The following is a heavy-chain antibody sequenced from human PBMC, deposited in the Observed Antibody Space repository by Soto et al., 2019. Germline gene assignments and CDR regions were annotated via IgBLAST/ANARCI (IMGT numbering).Heavy chain of an antibody. CDR1: GFTIDDYT. Sequence: EVQLVESGGVVVQPGGSLRLSCAASGFTIDDYTMHWVRQAPGKGLEWVSLISWDGGSTYYADSVKGRFTISRDNSKNSLYLQMNSLRTEDTALYYCAKGPPTWEAAAYYFDYWGQGTLVTVS. J-gene: IGHJ4*02. CDR3: AKGPPTWEAAAYYFDY. V-gene: IGHV3-43*01. CDR2: ISWDGGST. D-gene: IGHD6-13*01.